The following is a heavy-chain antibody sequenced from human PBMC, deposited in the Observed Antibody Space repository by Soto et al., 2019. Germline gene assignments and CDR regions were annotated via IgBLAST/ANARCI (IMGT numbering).Heavy chain of an antibody. CDR3: ARGVDGYNYGNYFDY. V-gene: IGHV4-59*01. CDR2: IYYSGST. CDR1: GGSISSYY. D-gene: IGHD5-12*01. Sequence: PSETLSLTCTVSGGSISSYYWSWIRQPPGKGLEWIGYIYYSGSTNYNPSLKSRVTISVDTSKNQFSLKLSSVTAADTAVYYCARGVDGYNYGNYFDYWGQGTLVTVSS. J-gene: IGHJ4*02.